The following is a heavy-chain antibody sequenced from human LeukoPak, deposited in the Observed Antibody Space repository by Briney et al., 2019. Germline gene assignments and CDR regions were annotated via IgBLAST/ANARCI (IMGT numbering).Heavy chain of an antibody. J-gene: IGHJ6*03. CDR1: GGSISSYY. V-gene: IGHV4-4*07. CDR2: IYTSGST. CDR3: ASASPNYYYYYMDV. Sequence: SETLSLTCTVPGGSISSYYWSWIRQPAGKGLEWIGRIYTSGSTNYNPSLKSRVTISVDKSKNQFSLKLSSVTAADTAVYYCASASPNYYYYYMDVWGKGTTVTVSS.